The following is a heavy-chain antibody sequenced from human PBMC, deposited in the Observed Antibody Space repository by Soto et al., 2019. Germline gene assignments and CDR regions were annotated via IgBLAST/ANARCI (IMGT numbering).Heavy chain of an antibody. D-gene: IGHD6-6*01. CDR3: ARVGYSSSSYYYFDY. Sequence: SETLSLTCTVSGGSISSYYWSLIRQPPGKGLEWIGYIYYSGSTNYNPSLKSRVTISVDTSKNQFSLKLSSVTAADTAVYYCARVGYSSSSYYYFDYWGQGTLVTVS. V-gene: IGHV4-59*01. J-gene: IGHJ4*02. CDR1: GGSISSYY. CDR2: IYYSGST.